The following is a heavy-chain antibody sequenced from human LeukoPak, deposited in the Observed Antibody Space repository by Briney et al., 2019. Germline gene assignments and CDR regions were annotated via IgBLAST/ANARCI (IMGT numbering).Heavy chain of an antibody. CDR2: ISYDGSNK. J-gene: IGHJ5*02. V-gene: IGHV3-30*03. CDR3: ARGLAAAGENWFDP. CDR1: GFTFSSYS. D-gene: IGHD6-13*01. Sequence: GGSLRLSCAASGFTFSSYSMNWVRQAPGKGLEWVAVISYDGSNKYYADSVKGRFTISRDNSKNTLYLQMNSLRAEDTAVYYCARGLAAAGENWFDPWGQGTLVTVSS.